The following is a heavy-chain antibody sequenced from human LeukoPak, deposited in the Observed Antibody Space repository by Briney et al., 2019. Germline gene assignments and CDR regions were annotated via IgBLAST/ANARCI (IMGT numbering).Heavy chain of an antibody. J-gene: IGHJ4*02. D-gene: IGHD3-16*01. CDR1: GFTFSSYW. Sequence: GGSLRLSCAASGFTFSSYWMSWVRQAPGKGLEWVANIKQDGSEKYYVDSVKGRFTISRGNAKNSLYLQMNSLRAEDTAVYYCARGRFGYGDYFDYWGQGTLVTVSS. V-gene: IGHV3-7*01. CDR2: IKQDGSEK. CDR3: ARGRFGYGDYFDY.